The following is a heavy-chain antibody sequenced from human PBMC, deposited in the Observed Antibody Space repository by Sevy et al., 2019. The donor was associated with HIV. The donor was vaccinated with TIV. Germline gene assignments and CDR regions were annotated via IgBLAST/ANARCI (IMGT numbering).Heavy chain of an antibody. CDR3: ARGGGNGWYYFDY. CDR1: GGTFSSYG. J-gene: IGHJ4*02. D-gene: IGHD6-19*01. Sequence: ASVKVSCKASGGTFSSYGISWVRQAPGQGLEWMGGIIPILGTVNYAQKFQGRVTITAHESTKTAYMELSSLGSEDTAVYYCARGGGNGWYYFDYWGQETLVTVSS. CDR2: IIPILGTV. V-gene: IGHV1-69*13.